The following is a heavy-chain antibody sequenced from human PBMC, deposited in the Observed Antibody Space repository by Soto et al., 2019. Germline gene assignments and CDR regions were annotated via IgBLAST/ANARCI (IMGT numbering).Heavy chain of an antibody. CDR3: TTEVSIFGVVSY. CDR1: GFTFSNAW. Sequence: VQLVESGGGLVKPGGSLRLSCAASGFTFSNAWMSWVRQAPGKGLEWVGRIKSKTDGGTTDYAAPVKGRFTISRDDSKKPLYLQMNSLKTEDTAVYYCTTEVSIFGVVSYWGQGTLVTVSS. CDR2: IKSKTDGGTT. V-gene: IGHV3-15*01. J-gene: IGHJ4*02. D-gene: IGHD3-3*01.